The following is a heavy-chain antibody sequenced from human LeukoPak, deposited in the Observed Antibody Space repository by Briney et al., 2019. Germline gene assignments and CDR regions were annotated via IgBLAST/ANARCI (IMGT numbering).Heavy chain of an antibody. CDR1: GGSFSGYY. Sequence: PSETLSLTCAVYGGSFSGYYWSWIRQPPGKGLEWIGEINHSGSTNYNPSLKSRVTISVDTSKNQFSLKLSSVTAADTAVYYCAKDDGGWGWPFRPNWFDPWGQGTLVTVSS. J-gene: IGHJ5*02. CDR3: AKDDGGWGWPFRPNWFDP. D-gene: IGHD2-8*01. V-gene: IGHV4-34*01. CDR2: INHSGST.